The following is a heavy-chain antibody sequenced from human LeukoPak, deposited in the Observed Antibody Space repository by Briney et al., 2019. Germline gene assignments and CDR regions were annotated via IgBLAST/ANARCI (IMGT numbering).Heavy chain of an antibody. CDR3: AKDGYSYGYLFDY. V-gene: IGHV3-23*01. D-gene: IGHD5-18*01. CDR2: ISGSGGSK. Sequence: PGGSLRLSCAASGFTFSSYAMNWVRQAPGKGLEWVSTISGSGGSKHYADSVEGRFTISRDNSKNTLYLQMNSLRAEDTAVYYCAKDGYSYGYLFDYWGQGTLVTVSS. CDR1: GFTFSSYA. J-gene: IGHJ4*02.